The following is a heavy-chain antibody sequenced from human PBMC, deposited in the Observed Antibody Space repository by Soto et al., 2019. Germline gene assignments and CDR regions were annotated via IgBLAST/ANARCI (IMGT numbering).Heavy chain of an antibody. CDR2: ISSSSSTI. J-gene: IGHJ3*02. CDR3: GRGVGASQWLAPADFCHAAFDI. V-gene: IGHV3-48*01. D-gene: IGHD6-19*01. CDR1: GFTFSSYS. Sequence: EVQLVESGGGLVQPGGSLRLSCAASGFTFSSYSMNWVRQAPGKGLEWVSYISSSSSTIYYADSVKGRFTISRDNAKKPLYLLMNSLRCKDTARSRCGRGVGASQWLAPADFCHAAFDIWGEVIVVAFSS.